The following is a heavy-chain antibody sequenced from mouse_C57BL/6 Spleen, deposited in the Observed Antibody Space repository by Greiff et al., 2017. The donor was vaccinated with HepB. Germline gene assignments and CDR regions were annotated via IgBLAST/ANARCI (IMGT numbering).Heavy chain of an antibody. Sequence: QVQLKESGAELVKPGASVKISCKASGYAFSSYWMNWVKQRPGKGLEWIGQIYPGDGDTNYNGKFKGKATLTADKSSSTAYMQLSSLTSEDSAVYFCTNGSSPENYCAMDYWGQGTSVTVSS. D-gene: IGHD1-1*01. CDR3: TNGSSPENYCAMDY. V-gene: IGHV1-80*01. CDR2: IYPGDGDT. J-gene: IGHJ4*01. CDR1: GYAFSSYW.